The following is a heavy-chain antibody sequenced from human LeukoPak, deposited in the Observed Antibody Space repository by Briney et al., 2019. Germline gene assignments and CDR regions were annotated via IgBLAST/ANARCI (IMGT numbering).Heavy chain of an antibody. V-gene: IGHV3-48*03. D-gene: IGHD2-15*01. CDR2: ISSSGSTI. Sequence: GGSLRLPCAASGFTFSSYEMNWVRQAPGKGLEWVSYISSSGSTIYYADSVKGRFTISRDNAKNSLYLQMNSPRAEDTAVYYCARGYCSGGSCYRTIPWFDPWGQGTLVTVSS. CDR1: GFTFSSYE. CDR3: ARGYCSGGSCYRTIPWFDP. J-gene: IGHJ5*02.